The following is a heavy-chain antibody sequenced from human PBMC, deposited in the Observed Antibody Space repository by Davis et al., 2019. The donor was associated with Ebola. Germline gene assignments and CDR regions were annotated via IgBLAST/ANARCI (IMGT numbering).Heavy chain of an antibody. J-gene: IGHJ6*02. Sequence: SETLSLTCTVSGGSISSSSYYWGWIRQPPGKGLEWIGSIYYSGSTYYNPSPKSRVTISVDTSKNQFSLKLSSVTAADTAVYYCATGEARDLYYHGMDVWGQGTTVTVSS. D-gene: IGHD3-16*01. CDR3: ATGEARDLYYHGMDV. CDR1: GGSISSSSYY. CDR2: IYYSGST. V-gene: IGHV4-39*01.